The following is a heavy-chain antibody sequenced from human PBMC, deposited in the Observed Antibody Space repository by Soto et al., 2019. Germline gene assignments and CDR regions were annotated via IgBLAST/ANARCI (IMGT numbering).Heavy chain of an antibody. J-gene: IGHJ6*03. CDR3: ARERKVTYYYGSGSYTHPGYMDV. Sequence: SSVKVSCKTSGYTFTSYYMHWVRQAPGQGLEWMGIINPSGGSTSYAQKFQGRVTMTRNTSISTAYMELSSLRSEDTAVYYCARERKVTYYYGSGSYTHPGYMDVWGKGTTVTVSS. D-gene: IGHD3-10*01. CDR2: INPSGGST. CDR1: GYTFTSYY. V-gene: IGHV1-46*01.